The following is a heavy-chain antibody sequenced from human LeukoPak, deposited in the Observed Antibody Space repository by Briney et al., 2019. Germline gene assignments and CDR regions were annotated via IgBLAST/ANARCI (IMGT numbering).Heavy chain of an antibody. CDR3: ARDGSRGGFWSGSSLHSMDV. J-gene: IGHJ6*03. Sequence: SETLSLTCTVSGYSITSNYYWGWVRQPPGKGLEWIGSGHHSGSTYYNPSLKSRVSISVDTSKNQFSLKVTYVTAADTAVYYCARDGSRGGFWSGSSLHSMDVWSKGTSVTVSS. D-gene: IGHD3-3*01. CDR1: GYSITSNYY. V-gene: IGHV4-38-2*02. CDR2: GHHSGST.